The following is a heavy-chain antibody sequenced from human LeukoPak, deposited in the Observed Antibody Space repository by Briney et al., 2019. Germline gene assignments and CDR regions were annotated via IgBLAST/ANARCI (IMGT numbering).Heavy chain of an antibody. D-gene: IGHD6-6*01. CDR3: ARALYSSSSGY. CDR2: SYSSGST. CDR1: GFSFSSYE. V-gene: IGHV3-53*01. J-gene: IGHJ4*02. Sequence: GGSLRLSCAASGFSFSSYEMNWVRQAPGKGREWVSLSYSSGSTYYADSVKGRFTISRDNSKNALYLQMSSLRAEDTAVYYCARALYSSSSGYWGQGTLVTVSS.